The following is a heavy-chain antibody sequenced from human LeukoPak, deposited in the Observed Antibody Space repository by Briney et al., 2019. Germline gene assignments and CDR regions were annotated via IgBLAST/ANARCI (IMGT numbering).Heavy chain of an antibody. D-gene: IGHD3-22*01. CDR3: ARDDYYDSSGYYYYYGMDV. Sequence: GASVKVSCRASGYTFTSYDINWVRQATGQGLEWMGWMNPNSGNTGYAQKFQGRVTMTRNTSISTAYMELSSLRSEDTAVYYCARDDYYDSSGYYYYYGMDVWGQGTTVTVSS. V-gene: IGHV1-8*01. CDR1: GYTFTSYD. J-gene: IGHJ6*02. CDR2: MNPNSGNT.